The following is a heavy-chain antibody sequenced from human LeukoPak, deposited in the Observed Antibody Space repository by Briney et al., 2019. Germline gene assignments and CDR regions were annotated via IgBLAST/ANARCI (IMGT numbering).Heavy chain of an antibody. Sequence: SVKVSCKASGGTVSSYAISWVRQAPGQGLEWMGGIIPIFGTANYAQKCQGRVTITTYESTSTAYMELSSLRSEDTAVYYCARGGGYGDLRLDPWGQGTLVTVSS. D-gene: IGHD4-17*01. CDR1: GGTVSSYA. CDR3: ARGGGYGDLRLDP. V-gene: IGHV1-69*05. CDR2: IIPIFGTA. J-gene: IGHJ5*02.